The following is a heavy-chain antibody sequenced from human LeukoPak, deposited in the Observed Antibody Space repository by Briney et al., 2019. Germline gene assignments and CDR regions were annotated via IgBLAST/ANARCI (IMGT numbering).Heavy chain of an antibody. J-gene: IGHJ4*02. CDR3: ARSKSSSGWYEEFDY. Sequence: PSETLSLTCTVSGGSISSYYWSWIRQPPGKGLEWIGYIYYSGSTNYNPSLKSRVIISVDTSKNQFSLKLSSVTSAHPAVYYCARSKSSSGWYEEFDYWGQGTLVTVSS. CDR2: IYYSGST. V-gene: IGHV4-59*08. CDR1: GGSISSYY. D-gene: IGHD6-19*01.